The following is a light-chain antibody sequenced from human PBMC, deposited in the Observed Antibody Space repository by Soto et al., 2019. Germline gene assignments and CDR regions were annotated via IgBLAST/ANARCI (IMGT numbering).Light chain of an antibody. J-gene: IGKJ4*01. Sequence: EIVLTQSPGTLSLSPGERATLSCRASQSLTNNYLAWYQQKPGQAPRLLIYAASSRATGIPDRFSGSGSEPDFTLTISRLEPEDFAVYYCQQYGSSLPVTFGGGTNVEIK. CDR3: QQYGSSLPVT. CDR2: AAS. CDR1: QSLTNNY. V-gene: IGKV3-20*01.